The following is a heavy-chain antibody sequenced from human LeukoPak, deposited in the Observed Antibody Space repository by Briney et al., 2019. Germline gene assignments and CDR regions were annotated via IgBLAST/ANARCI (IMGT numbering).Heavy chain of an antibody. V-gene: IGHV1-69*01. J-gene: IGHJ4*02. CDR1: GGTFSSYA. D-gene: IGHD3-10*01. CDR3: ARYNGGFGELGFAY. CDR2: IIPIFGTA. Sequence: SVKVSCKASGGTFSSYAISWVRQAPGQGLEWMGGIIPIFGTANYAQKFQGRVTITADESTSTAYMELNSLRSEDTAVYYCARYNGGFGELGFAYWGQGTLVTVSS.